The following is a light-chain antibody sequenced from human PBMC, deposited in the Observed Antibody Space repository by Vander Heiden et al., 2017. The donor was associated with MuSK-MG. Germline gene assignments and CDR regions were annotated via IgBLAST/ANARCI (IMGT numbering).Light chain of an antibody. CDR2: AAS. Sequence: DIQMTQSPSPLSASVGDRVTITCRASQSISSYLNWYQQKPGKAPKLLIYAASSLQSGVPSRFSGSGYGKDFTLTISSRQPEDFAAYYCQQNYSTPPSTFGQGTKMEIK. V-gene: IGKV1-39*01. CDR3: QQNYSTPPST. J-gene: IGKJ2*02. CDR1: QSISSY.